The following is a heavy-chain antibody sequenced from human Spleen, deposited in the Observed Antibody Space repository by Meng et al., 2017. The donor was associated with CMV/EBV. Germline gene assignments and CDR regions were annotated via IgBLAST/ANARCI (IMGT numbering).Heavy chain of an antibody. V-gene: IGHV3-30*04. J-gene: IGHJ3*02. Sequence: GGSLRLSCAASGFTFSSYAMHWVRQAPGKGLEWVAVISYDGSNKYYADSVKGRFTISRDNSKNTLYLQMNSLRAEDMAVYYCARDLDPHYYDGGRAFDIWGLGTMVTVSS. CDR3: ARDLDPHYYDGGRAFDI. D-gene: IGHD3-22*01. CDR1: GFTFSSYA. CDR2: ISYDGSNK.